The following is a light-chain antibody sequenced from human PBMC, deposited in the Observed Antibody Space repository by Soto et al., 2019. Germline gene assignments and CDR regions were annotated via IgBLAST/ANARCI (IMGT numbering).Light chain of an antibody. Sequence: EIVMTQSPATLSLSPGERATLSCRASQSVSNNLAWYQHKLGQAPRLLIYGASTRATGIPARFSGSGSGTDFTLTISSLQSEDFAVYYCQQYNNWPPVTFGQGTRLEIK. CDR2: GAS. J-gene: IGKJ5*01. V-gene: IGKV3-15*01. CDR3: QQYNNWPPVT. CDR1: QSVSNN.